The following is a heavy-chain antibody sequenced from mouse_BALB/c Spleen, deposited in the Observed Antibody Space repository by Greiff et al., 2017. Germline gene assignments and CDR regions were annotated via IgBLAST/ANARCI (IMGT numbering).Heavy chain of an antibody. J-gene: IGHJ4*01. CDR2: ISSGGGNT. CDR1: GFTFSSYT. CDR3: AKVYYPYAMDY. V-gene: IGHV5-9*03. Sequence: EVKVVESGGGLVKPGGSLKLSCAASGFTFSSYTMSWVRQTPEKRLEWVATISSGGGNTYYPASVKGRFTISTDNAKNNLYLQMSSLRSEDTALYYCAKVYYPYAMDYWGQGTSVTVSS. D-gene: IGHD1-1*01.